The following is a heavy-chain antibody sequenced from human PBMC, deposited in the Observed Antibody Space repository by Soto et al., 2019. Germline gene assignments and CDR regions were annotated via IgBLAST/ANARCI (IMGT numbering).Heavy chain of an antibody. D-gene: IGHD6-19*01. Sequence: SETLSLTCAVSGGSISTGGYSWTWIRQPPGKGLEWIGYIYPSGTAYYNPSLKSRVTISVDRSQNQFSLNLTSVTAADTAVYFCARSAIYFDSSGWLPDFWGQGTPGTVSS. V-gene: IGHV4-30-2*01. CDR1: GGSISTGGYS. CDR2: IYPSGTA. J-gene: IGHJ4*02. CDR3: ARSAIYFDSSGWLPDF.